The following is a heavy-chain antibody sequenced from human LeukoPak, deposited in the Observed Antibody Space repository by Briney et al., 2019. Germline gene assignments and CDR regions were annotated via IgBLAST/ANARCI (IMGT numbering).Heavy chain of an antibody. CDR1: GYTFTGYY. D-gene: IGHD6-6*01. J-gene: IGHJ4*02. Sequence: ASVKVPCKTSGYTFTGYYMHWVRQAPGQGLEWTGWVNPNSGGTNYAQKFQGRVTMTRDTSISTVYMELSRLRSDDTAVYYCARGIAARHWGQGTLVTVSS. CDR3: ARGIAARH. CDR2: VNPNSGGT. V-gene: IGHV1-2*02.